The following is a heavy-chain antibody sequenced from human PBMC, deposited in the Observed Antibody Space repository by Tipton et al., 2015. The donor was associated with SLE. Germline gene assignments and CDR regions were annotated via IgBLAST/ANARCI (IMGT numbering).Heavy chain of an antibody. D-gene: IGHD1-26*01. CDR2: IYHTGRT. J-gene: IGHJ6*03. CDR1: GGSITSDDYY. V-gene: IGHV4-61*02. Sequence: TLSLTCTVSGGSITSDDYYWNWIRQPAGQGLEWIGRIYHTGRTNYNPSLGSRVTISVDTSKNQFSLKLRSVTAADTAIYYCARDRIVGPTQGYYHYYMDVWGKGTTVTVSS. CDR3: ARDRIVGPTQGYYHYYMDV.